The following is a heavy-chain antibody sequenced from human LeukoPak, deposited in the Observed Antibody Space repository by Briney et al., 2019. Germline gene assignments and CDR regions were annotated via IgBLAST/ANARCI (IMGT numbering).Heavy chain of an antibody. CDR3: ARIGAGSSRDY. Sequence: GGSLRLSCAASGFTVSSNDMSWVRQAPGKGLEWVSSIVGSSSTYYADSLKGRFTISRDNAKNSLYLQMNSLRAEDTAVYYCARIGAGSSRDYWGQGTLVTVSS. D-gene: IGHD6-13*01. CDR1: GFTVSSND. J-gene: IGHJ4*02. V-gene: IGHV3-69-1*01. CDR2: IVGSSST.